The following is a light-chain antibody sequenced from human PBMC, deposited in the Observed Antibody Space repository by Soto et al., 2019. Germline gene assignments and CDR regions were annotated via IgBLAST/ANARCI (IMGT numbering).Light chain of an antibody. CDR1: QSISSW. Sequence: DIQMTQSPSTLSASVGDRVTITCRASQSISSWLAWYQQKPGKAPKLLIYKASSLESGVPSRFSGSGSGTEFTLTISSLQPDDFATYYCQQYNSYLRWTFGQGTKVEIK. CDR2: KAS. J-gene: IGKJ1*01. CDR3: QQYNSYLRWT. V-gene: IGKV1-5*03.